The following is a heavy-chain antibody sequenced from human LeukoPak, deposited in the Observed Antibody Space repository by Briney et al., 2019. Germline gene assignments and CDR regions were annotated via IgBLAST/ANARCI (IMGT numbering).Heavy chain of an antibody. V-gene: IGHV1-2*02. J-gene: IGHJ3*02. CDR3: ARDRSGYCSGGSCFYDAFDI. CDR1: GYTFTSYD. D-gene: IGHD2-15*01. Sequence: ASVKVSCKASGYTFTSYDINWVRQATGQGLEWMGWINPNSGGTNYAQKFQGRVTMTRDTSISTAYMELSRLRSDDTAVYYCARDRSGYCSGGSCFYDAFDIWGQGTMVTVSS. CDR2: INPNSGGT.